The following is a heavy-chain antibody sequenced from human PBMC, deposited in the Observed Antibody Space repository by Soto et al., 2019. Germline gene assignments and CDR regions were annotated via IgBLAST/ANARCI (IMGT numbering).Heavy chain of an antibody. Sequence: EVQLLESGGGLVQPGGSLRLSCAASGFTFSSYAMSWVRQAPGKGLEWVSAISGSGGSTYYADSVKGRFTISRDNSKNTLYLQMNSLRAEDTAVYDCAKGAGAGIAAAGTYDYWGQGTLVTVSS. CDR2: ISGSGGST. CDR3: AKGAGAGIAAAGTYDY. D-gene: IGHD6-13*01. CDR1: GFTFSSYA. V-gene: IGHV3-23*01. J-gene: IGHJ4*02.